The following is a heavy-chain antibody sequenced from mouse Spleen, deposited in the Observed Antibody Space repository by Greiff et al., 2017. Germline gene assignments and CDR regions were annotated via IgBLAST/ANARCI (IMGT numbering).Heavy chain of an antibody. D-gene: IGHD2-1*01. V-gene: IGHV14-1*02. J-gene: IGHJ4*01. Sequence: EVMLVESGAELVRPGALVKLSCKASGFNIKDYYMHWVKQRPEQGLEWIGWIDPENGNTIYDPKFQGKASITADTSSNTAYLQLSSLTSEDTAVYYCARLGGNDAMDYWGQGTSVTVSS. CDR1: GFNIKDYY. CDR2: IDPENGNT. CDR3: ARLGGNDAMDY.